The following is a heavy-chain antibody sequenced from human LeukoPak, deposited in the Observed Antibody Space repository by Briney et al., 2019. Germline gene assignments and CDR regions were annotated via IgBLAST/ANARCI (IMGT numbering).Heavy chain of an antibody. CDR3: AREEKRMVWGGDH. CDR2: ISAYNDKT. Sequence: ASVKVSCKASGYTFTSYGISWVRQAPGQGLEWMGWISAYNDKTNYAEKFQGRLTMTTDTSTSTAYMDLRSLRSDDTAVYYCAREEKRMVWGGDHWGQGTLVTVSS. CDR1: GYTFTSYG. V-gene: IGHV1-18*01. J-gene: IGHJ4*02. D-gene: IGHD3-10*01.